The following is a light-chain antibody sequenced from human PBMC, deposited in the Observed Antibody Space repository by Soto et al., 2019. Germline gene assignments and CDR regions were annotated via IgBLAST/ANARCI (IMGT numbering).Light chain of an antibody. V-gene: IGKV2-28*01. CDR3: MQALQTPVT. J-gene: IGKJ4*01. CDR1: DSLFNSDDANTF. Sequence: IVMTQTTLSLPVDPGEPASIPCISNDSLFNSDDANTFLDWYLQKPGQSPQLLIYLGSNRASGVPDRFSGSGSGTDFTLKISRVEAEDVGVYYCMQALQTPVTFGGGTKVDIK. CDR2: LGS.